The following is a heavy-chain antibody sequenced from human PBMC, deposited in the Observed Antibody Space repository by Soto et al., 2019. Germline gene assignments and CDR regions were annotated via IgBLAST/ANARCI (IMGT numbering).Heavy chain of an antibody. Sequence: PGGSLRLSCAASGFTFSSYAMSWVRQAPGKGLEWVSAISGSGGSTYYADSVKGRFTISSDNSKNTLYLQMNSLIAEDTAVYYCAKGPRVKYQLPPPGPFDYWGQGTLVTVSS. J-gene: IGHJ4*02. CDR2: ISGSGGST. CDR3: AKGPRVKYQLPPPGPFDY. D-gene: IGHD2-2*01. V-gene: IGHV3-23*01. CDR1: GFTFSSYA.